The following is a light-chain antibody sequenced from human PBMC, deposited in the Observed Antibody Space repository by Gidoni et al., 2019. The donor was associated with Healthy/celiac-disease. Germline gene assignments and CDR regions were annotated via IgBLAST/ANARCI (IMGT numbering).Light chain of an antibody. CDR3: QQRSNWPPYT. Sequence: EIVLPQSPATLSLSPGERSTLPGRASKSVSSYLAWYQQKPGQAPRLLIYDASNRATGIPARFSGSGSGTDFTLTISSLEPEDFAVYYCQQRSNWPPYTFGQXTKLEIK. V-gene: IGKV3-11*01. CDR1: KSVSSY. J-gene: IGKJ2*01. CDR2: DAS.